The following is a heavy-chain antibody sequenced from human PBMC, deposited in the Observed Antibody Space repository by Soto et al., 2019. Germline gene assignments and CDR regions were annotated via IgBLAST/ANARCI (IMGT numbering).Heavy chain of an antibody. V-gene: IGHV4-30-4*01. D-gene: IGHD5-12*01. J-gene: IGHJ5*02. CDR1: GASIAGGSYY. CDR2: IPSRGRP. Sequence: SETLSLTCSVSGASIAGGSYYWSWVRQPKGKGLEWIGYIPSRGRPFYNPSLTSRGTISADSYKNQLSLQLTSVTAADTDVYYCVRDQYSGYDFALWGQGNLVTVSS. CDR3: VRDQYSGYDFAL.